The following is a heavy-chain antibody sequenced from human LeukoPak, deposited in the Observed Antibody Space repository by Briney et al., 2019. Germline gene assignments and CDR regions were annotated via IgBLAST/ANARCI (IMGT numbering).Heavy chain of an antibody. Sequence: GGSLRLSCAASGFTFSSYSMNWVRQAPGKGLEWVSAISGSGGSTYYADSVKGRFTISRDNSKNTLYLQMNSLRAEDTAVYYCANDYGDYAEYFQHWGQGTLVTVSS. CDR2: ISGSGGST. V-gene: IGHV3-23*01. CDR3: ANDYGDYAEYFQH. CDR1: GFTFSSYS. J-gene: IGHJ1*01. D-gene: IGHD4-17*01.